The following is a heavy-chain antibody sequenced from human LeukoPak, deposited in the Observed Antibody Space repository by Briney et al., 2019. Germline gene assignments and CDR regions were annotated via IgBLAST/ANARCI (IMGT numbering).Heavy chain of an antibody. J-gene: IGHJ4*02. CDR3: AREPHYYDSSGSTDDY. D-gene: IGHD3-22*01. CDR1: GFTFSSYA. Sequence: GGSLRLSCAASGFTFSSYAMHWVRQAPGKGLEWVAVISYDGSNKYYADSVKGRFTISRDNAKNSLYLQMNSLRAEDTAVYYCAREPHYYDSSGSTDDYWGQGTLVTVSS. CDR2: ISYDGSNK. V-gene: IGHV3-30-3*01.